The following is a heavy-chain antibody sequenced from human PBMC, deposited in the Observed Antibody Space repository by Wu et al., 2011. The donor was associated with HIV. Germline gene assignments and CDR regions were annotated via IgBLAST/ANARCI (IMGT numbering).Heavy chain of an antibody. CDR1: GSTFSSYA. V-gene: IGHV1-69*14. D-gene: IGHD6-19*01. CDR2: IIPIFGTA. J-gene: IGHJ4*02. Sequence: QVQLVQSGAEVKKPGSSMKVSCTASGSTFSSYAISWVRQAPGQGLEWMGRIIPIFGTAIYAHKFQGRLTITADKSSNTASMELTSLKSEDTAVYYCATDPTIAVAGTKSFWGRGTLVSVSS. CDR3: ATDPTIAVAGTKSF.